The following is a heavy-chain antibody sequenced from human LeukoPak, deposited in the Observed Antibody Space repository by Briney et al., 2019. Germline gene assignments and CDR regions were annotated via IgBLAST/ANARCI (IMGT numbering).Heavy chain of an antibody. J-gene: IGHJ5*02. Sequence: ASVKVSCKASGGTFSSCAISWVRQAPGQGLEWMGGIIPIFGTANYAQKFQGRVTITTDESTSTAYMELSSLRSEDTAVYYCARGLSGSSSVWFDPWGQGTLVTVSS. CDR1: GGTFSSCA. CDR3: ARGLSGSSSVWFDP. D-gene: IGHD6-6*01. V-gene: IGHV1-69*05. CDR2: IIPIFGTA.